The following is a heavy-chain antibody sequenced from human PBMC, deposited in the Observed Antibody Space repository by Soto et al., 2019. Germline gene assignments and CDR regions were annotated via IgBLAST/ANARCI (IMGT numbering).Heavy chain of an antibody. CDR2: ISYDGSNK. V-gene: IGHV3-30-3*01. J-gene: IGHJ5*02. CDR1: GFTFSSYA. D-gene: IGHD3-22*01. CDR3: ARGGPKIVDSSGYYPQWFDP. Sequence: GSLRLSCAASGFTFSSYAMHWVRQAPGKGLEWVAVISYDGSNKYYADSVKGRFTISRDNSKNTLYLQMNSLRAEDTAVYYCARGGPKIVDSSGYYPQWFDPWGQGTLVTV.